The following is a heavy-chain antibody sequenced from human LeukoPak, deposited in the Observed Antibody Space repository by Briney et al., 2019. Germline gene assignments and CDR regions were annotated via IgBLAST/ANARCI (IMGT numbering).Heavy chain of an antibody. D-gene: IGHD3-10*01. V-gene: IGHV1-18*01. CDR1: GYTFASYG. J-gene: IGHJ4*02. Sequence: ASVKVSCKASGYTFASYGVTWVRQAPGQGLEWMGWINAYNGNTNYARKFQGRVTMTRDTSTSTAYMELRSLRSDDTAVYYCARQVDSTMALPDYWGQGNLVTVSS. CDR3: ARQVDSTMALPDY. CDR2: INAYNGNT.